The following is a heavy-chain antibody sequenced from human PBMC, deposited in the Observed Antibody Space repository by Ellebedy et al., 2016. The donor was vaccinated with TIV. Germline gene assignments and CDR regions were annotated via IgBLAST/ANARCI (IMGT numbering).Heavy chain of an antibody. D-gene: IGHD2-15*01. CDR1: GFTFSNYW. CDR3: ARVYCSGATCPAAFDI. J-gene: IGHJ3*02. CDR2: IGSDGIGT. Sequence: GESLKISCAASGFTFSNYWMHRVRQVPGEGLVWVSRIGSDGIGTSYADSVKGRFTISRDNAKNTLFLQMNSLRAEDTALYYCARVYCSGATCPAAFDIWGQGTMVTVSS. V-gene: IGHV3-74*01.